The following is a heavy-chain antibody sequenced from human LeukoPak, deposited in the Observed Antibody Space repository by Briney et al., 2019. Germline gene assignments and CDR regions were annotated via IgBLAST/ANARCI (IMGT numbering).Heavy chain of an antibody. CDR2: IYPGDSDT. D-gene: IGHD5-18*01. V-gene: IGHV5-51*01. CDR1: GYSFTSYW. CDR3: ARRSWGDTAMAPIDY. J-gene: IGHJ4*02. Sequence: GEPLKISCKGSGYSFTSYWIGWVRQMPGKGLEWMGIIYPGDSDTRYSPSFQGQVTISADKSISTAYLQWSSLKASDTAMYYCARRSWGDTAMAPIDYWGQGTLVTVSS.